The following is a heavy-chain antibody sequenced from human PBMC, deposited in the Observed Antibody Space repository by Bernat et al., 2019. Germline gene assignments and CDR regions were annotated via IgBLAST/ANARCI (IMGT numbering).Heavy chain of an antibody. CDR1: GFTFSSYA. CDR3: ARGPHGIAAAGKAGGSYYFDY. V-gene: IGHV3-30-3*01. D-gene: IGHD6-13*01. CDR2: ISYDGSNK. J-gene: IGHJ4*02. Sequence: QVQLVESGGGVVQPGRSLRLSCAASGFTFSSYAMHWVRQAPGKGLEWVAVISYDGSNKYYADSVKGRFTISRDNSKNTLYLQMNSLRAEDTAVYYCARGPHGIAAAGKAGGSYYFDYWGQGTLVTVSS.